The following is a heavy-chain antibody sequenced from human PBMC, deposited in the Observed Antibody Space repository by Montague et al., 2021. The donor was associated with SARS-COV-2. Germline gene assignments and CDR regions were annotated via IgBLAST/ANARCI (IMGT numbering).Heavy chain of an antibody. CDR3: ARVGRQQLVRLSGMDV. CDR2: IYYSGST. J-gene: IGHJ6*02. D-gene: IGHD6-13*01. Sequence: SETLSPTCTVSGGSISSSSCYWGWIRQPPGKGLEWIGSIYYSGSTYYNPSLKSRVTISVDTSKNQFSLKLSSVTAADTAVYYCARVGRQQLVRLSGMDVWGQGTTVTVSS. V-gene: IGHV4-39*07. CDR1: GGSISSSSCY.